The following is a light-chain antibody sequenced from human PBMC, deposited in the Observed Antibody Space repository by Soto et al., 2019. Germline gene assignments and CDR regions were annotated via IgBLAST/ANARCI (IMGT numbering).Light chain of an antibody. CDR2: DVS. J-gene: IGLJ1*01. Sequence: QSALTQPRSVSGSPGQSVTISCTGTSSDVGGYNYVSWYQQHPGKAPKVMIYDVSKRPSGVPDRFSGSKSGNTASLTISGLQAEDEADYYCCSYAGNYTYVFGPGTKVTVL. CDR1: SSDVGGYNY. V-gene: IGLV2-11*01. CDR3: CSYAGNYTYV.